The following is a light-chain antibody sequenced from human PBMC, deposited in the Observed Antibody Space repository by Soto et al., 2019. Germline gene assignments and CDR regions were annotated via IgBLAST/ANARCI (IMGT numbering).Light chain of an antibody. V-gene: IGKV3-20*01. CDR2: GAS. Sequence: EIVLTQSPGTLSLSPGERATLSCRASQSVSSSYLVWYQQKPGQALRLLIYGASSRATGIPDRFSGSGSGTDCALTISRLEPEDFAVYYYQQYSGSPSTFGQGTKLEIK. CDR3: QQYSGSPST. CDR1: QSVSSSY. J-gene: IGKJ2*01.